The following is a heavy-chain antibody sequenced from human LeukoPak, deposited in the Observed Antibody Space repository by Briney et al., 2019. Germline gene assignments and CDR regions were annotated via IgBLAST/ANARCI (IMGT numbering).Heavy chain of an antibody. CDR1: GYTFTSYY. J-gene: IGHJ5*02. V-gene: IGHV1-2*02. Sequence: ASVKVSCKASGYTFTSYYIHWVPQAPGQGLEWMGLINPSGGSTNYAQKFQGRVTMTRDTSISTAYMELSRLRSDDTAVYYCARPHYDILTGYSDWFDPWGQGTLVTVSS. CDR2: INPSGGST. D-gene: IGHD3-9*01. CDR3: ARPHYDILTGYSDWFDP.